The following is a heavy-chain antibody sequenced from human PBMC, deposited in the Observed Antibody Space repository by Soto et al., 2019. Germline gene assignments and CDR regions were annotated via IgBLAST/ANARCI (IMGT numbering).Heavy chain of an antibody. V-gene: IGHV3-64*01. D-gene: IGHD4-17*01. CDR1: GFTFSSYA. J-gene: IGHJ4*02. CDR3: AIDAMTTVTTGCLDY. Sequence: EVQLVESGGGLVQPGGSLRLSCAASGFTFSSYAMHWVRQAPGKGLEYVSAISSNGGSTYYANSVKGRFTISRDNSKNTLYLQMGSLRAEDMAVYYCAIDAMTTVTTGCLDYWGQGTLVTVSS. CDR2: ISSNGGST.